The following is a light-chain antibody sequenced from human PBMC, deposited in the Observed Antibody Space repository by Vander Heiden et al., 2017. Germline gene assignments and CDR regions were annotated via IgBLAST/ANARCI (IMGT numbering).Light chain of an antibody. Sequence: QSVLTQPPSASGPPGQRVTISCSGSSSTIGSNTVNWYQQLPGTAPKLLIYSNDKRNSGVPERFSGSKSGTSASIATSGVQAEEEAEYYCDTRDDSRNGVVFGGGTKLTVL. CDR2: SND. CDR1: SSTIGSNT. J-gene: IGLJ2*01. CDR3: DTRDDSRNGVV. V-gene: IGLV1-44*01.